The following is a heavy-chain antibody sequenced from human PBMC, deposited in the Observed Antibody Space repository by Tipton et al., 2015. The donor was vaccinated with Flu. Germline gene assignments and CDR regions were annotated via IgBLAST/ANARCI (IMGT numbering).Heavy chain of an antibody. Sequence: TLSLTCTVSGGSISSYYWSWIRQPPGKGLEWFGYIYYSGSTNYNPSLKSRVTISVDTSKNQFSLKLSSVTAADTAVYYCARGGWNYDFWGGYYPPVYYGMDVWGQGTTFTVSS. CDR1: GGSISSYY. V-gene: IGHV4-59*01. J-gene: IGHJ6*02. CDR3: ARGGWNYDFWGGYYPPVYYGMDV. CDR2: IYYSGST. D-gene: IGHD3-3*01.